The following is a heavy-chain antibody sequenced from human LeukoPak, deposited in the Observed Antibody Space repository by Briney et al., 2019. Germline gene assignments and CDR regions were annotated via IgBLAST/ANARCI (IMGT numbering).Heavy chain of an antibody. CDR1: GFTFSSYG. CDR2: ISYDGSNN. CDR3: AKATGYYDTDTFDI. J-gene: IGHJ3*02. D-gene: IGHD3-22*01. Sequence: GGSLRLSCAASGFTFSSYGMHWVRQAPGKGLEWVAIISYDGSNNYYGDSVKGRFTISRDNSKNTLYLQMNSLTTEDTAIYYCAKATGYYDTDTFDIWGQGTMVTVSS. V-gene: IGHV3-30*18.